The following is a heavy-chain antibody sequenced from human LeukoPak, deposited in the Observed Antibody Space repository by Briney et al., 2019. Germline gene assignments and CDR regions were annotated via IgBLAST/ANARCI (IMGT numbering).Heavy chain of an antibody. D-gene: IGHD3-22*01. CDR3: ARDYYYDSGGYYSNFDY. Sequence: GGSLRLSCAASGFTFSSYSMNWARQAPGKGLEWVSAISSSSSYIYYADSVKGRFTISRDNAKNSLYLQMDSLRAEDTAVYYCARDYYYDSGGYYSNFDYWGQGTLVTVSS. V-gene: IGHV3-21*01. J-gene: IGHJ4*02. CDR2: ISSSSSYI. CDR1: GFTFSSYS.